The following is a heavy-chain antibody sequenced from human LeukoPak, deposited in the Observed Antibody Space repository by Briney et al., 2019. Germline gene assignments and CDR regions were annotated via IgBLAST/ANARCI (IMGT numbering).Heavy chain of an antibody. D-gene: IGHD2-8*01. CDR2: INPSGGST. J-gene: IGHJ4*02. Sequence: ASVKVSCKASGYTFTSYYMHWVRQAPGQGLEWMGIINPSGGSTSYAQKFQGRVTMTTDTSTSTAYMELRSLRSDDTAVYYCARDSTLRGYCTNGVCPSGYWGQGTLVTVSS. CDR1: GYTFTSYY. V-gene: IGHV1-46*01. CDR3: ARDSTLRGYCTNGVCPSGY.